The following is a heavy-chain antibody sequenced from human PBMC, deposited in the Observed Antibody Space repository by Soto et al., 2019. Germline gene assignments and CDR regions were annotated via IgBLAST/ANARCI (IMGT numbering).Heavy chain of an antibody. CDR3: ARGYSGSFSLDY. CDR1: GGSISSSSYY. V-gene: IGHV4-39*01. D-gene: IGHD1-26*01. J-gene: IGHJ4*02. Sequence: TLSLTCTVSGGSISSSSYYWGWIRQPPGKGLEWIGSIYYSGSTYYNPSLKSRVTISVDTSKNQFSLKLSSVTAADTAVYYCARGYSGSFSLDYWGQGTLVTVSS. CDR2: IYYSGST.